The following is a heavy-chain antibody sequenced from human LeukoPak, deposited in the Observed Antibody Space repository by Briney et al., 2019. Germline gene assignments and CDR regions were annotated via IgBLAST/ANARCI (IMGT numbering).Heavy chain of an antibody. D-gene: IGHD2-2*01. V-gene: IGHV4-34*01. J-gene: IGHJ6*02. CDR1: GGSFSGYY. CDR2: INHSGST. CDR3: AREVVPAAKYYYYYYGMDV. Sequence: KPSETLSLTCAVYGGSFSGYYWSWIRQPPGKGLEWIGEINHSGSTNYNPSLKSRVTISVDTSKNQFSLKLSSVTAADTAVYYCAREVVPAAKYYYYYYGMDVWGQGTTVTVSS.